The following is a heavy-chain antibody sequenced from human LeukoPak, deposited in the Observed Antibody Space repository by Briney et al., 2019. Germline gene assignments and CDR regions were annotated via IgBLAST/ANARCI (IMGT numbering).Heavy chain of an antibody. V-gene: IGHV4-34*01. D-gene: IGHD3-10*01. CDR2: INHSRST. J-gene: IGHJ6*03. CDR1: GGSFSGYY. CDR3: ARELLWFGEFPSYMDV. Sequence: SETLSLTCADYGGSFSGYYWSWIRQPPGKGLEWIGEINHSRSTNYNPSLKSRVTISVDTSKNQFSLNLNSVTAADTAVYYCARELLWFGEFPSYMDVWGKGTTVTVSS.